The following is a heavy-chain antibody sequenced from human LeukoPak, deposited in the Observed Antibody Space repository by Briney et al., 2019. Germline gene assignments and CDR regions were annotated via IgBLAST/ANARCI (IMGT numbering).Heavy chain of an antibody. CDR3: ARPGTSDYYDPGYAFDI. V-gene: IGHV1-18*01. D-gene: IGHD3-22*01. CDR2: ISAYNGNT. J-gene: IGHJ3*02. Sequence: ASVKVSCKASGYTFTSYGISWVRQAPGQGLEWMGWISAYNGNTNYAQKLQGRVTMTTDTSTSTAYMELRSLRSDDTAVYYCARPGTSDYYDPGYAFDIWGQGTMVTVSS. CDR1: GYTFTSYG.